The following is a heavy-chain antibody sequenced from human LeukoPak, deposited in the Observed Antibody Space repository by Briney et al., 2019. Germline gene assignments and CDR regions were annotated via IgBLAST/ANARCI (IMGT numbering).Heavy chain of an antibody. CDR1: GYTFTGYY. D-gene: IGHD3-22*01. J-gene: IGHJ4*02. Sequence: SVKVSCKASGYTFTGYYMHWVRQAPGQGLEWMGRIIPIFGTANYAQKFQGRVTITTDESTSTAYMELSSLRSEDTAVYYCARSNYYDSSGYYPYWGQGTLVTVSS. CDR3: ARSNYYDSSGYYPY. CDR2: IIPIFGTA. V-gene: IGHV1-69*05.